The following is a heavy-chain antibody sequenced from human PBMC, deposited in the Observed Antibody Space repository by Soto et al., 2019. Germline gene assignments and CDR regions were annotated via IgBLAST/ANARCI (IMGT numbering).Heavy chain of an antibody. CDR3: AKLGSPDYYDSSGYLDY. D-gene: IGHD3-22*01. CDR1: GFTFSSYA. V-gene: IGHV3-23*01. CDR2: ISGSGGST. Sequence: EVQLLASGGGLVQPGGSLRLSCAASGFTFSSYAMSWVRQAPGKGLEWVSAISGSGGSTYYADSVKGRFTISRDNSKNKLYLQMNSLRAEDTAVYYCAKLGSPDYYDSSGYLDYWGQGTLVTVSS. J-gene: IGHJ4*02.